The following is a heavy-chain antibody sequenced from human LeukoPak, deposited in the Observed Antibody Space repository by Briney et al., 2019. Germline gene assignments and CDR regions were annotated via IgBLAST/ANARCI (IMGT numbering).Heavy chain of an antibody. CDR2: IYPGDSDT. Sequence: GESLKISCKGSGYSFTSYWIGWVCQMPGKGLEWMGIIYPGDSDTRYSPSFQGQVTISADKSISTAYLQWSSLKASDTAMYYCARRVGGTDHKIYSSSWGYYYYMDVWGKGTTVTVSS. CDR3: ARRVGGTDHKIYSSSWGYYYYMDV. D-gene: IGHD6-13*01. CDR1: GYSFTSYW. J-gene: IGHJ6*03. V-gene: IGHV5-51*01.